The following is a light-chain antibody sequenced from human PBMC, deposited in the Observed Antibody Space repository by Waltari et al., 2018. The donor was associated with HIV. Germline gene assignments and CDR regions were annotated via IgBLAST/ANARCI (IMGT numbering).Light chain of an antibody. CDR1: SSTDGSNY. J-gene: IGLJ2*01. Sequence: QSVLTQPPSASGTPGQRITLSCSGSSSTDGSNYVYWYQQLPGTAPKVLLFMTNQRPSWVPARFSASKSGTSASLAISGLRSEDEADYYCASWDDSLSIVVFGGGTKLTVL. CDR3: ASWDDSLSIVV. V-gene: IGLV1-47*01. CDR2: MTN.